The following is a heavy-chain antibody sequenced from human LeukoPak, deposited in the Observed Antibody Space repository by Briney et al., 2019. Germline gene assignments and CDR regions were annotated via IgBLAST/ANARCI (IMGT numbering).Heavy chain of an antibody. CDR2: ISYDGSNQ. CDR3: AKDTSMPLNY. Sequence: PGRSLRLSCAASGFTFSSYGMHWVRQAPGKGLEWVAVISYDGSNQYYADSVKGRFTISRDNSKNTLYLQMNSLRAEDTAVYYCAKDTSMPLNYWSQGTLVTVSS. V-gene: IGHV3-30*18. J-gene: IGHJ4*02. D-gene: IGHD2/OR15-2a*01. CDR1: GFTFSSYG.